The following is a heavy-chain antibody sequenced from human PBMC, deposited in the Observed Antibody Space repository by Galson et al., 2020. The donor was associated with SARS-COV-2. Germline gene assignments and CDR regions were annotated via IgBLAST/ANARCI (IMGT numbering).Heavy chain of an antibody. V-gene: IGHV3-33*06. CDR2: IWYDGSNK. CDR1: GFTFSSYG. J-gene: IGHJ6*03. D-gene: IGHD3-22*01. CDR3: AKAAYYYDSSGYYSPPLYYYYYMDV. Sequence: AGSMRLSCAASGFTFSSYGMPWVRQAPGKGLESVAVIWYDGSNKYYADSVKGRFTISRENSKNTLYLQMNSLRAEDTAVYYCAKAAYYYDSSGYYSPPLYYYYYMDVWGKGTTVTVSS.